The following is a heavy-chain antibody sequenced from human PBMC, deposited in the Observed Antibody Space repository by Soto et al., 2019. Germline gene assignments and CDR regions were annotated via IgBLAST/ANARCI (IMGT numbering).Heavy chain of an antibody. D-gene: IGHD6-25*01. CDR1: YW. V-gene: IGHV5-51*01. Sequence: YWSWIRQPPGKGLEWMGIIYPGDSDTRYSPSFQGQVTISADKSISTAYLQWSSLKASDTAMYYCARLAAVAKPIDYWGQGTLVTVSS. J-gene: IGHJ4*02. CDR3: ARLAAVAKPIDY. CDR2: IYPGDSDT.